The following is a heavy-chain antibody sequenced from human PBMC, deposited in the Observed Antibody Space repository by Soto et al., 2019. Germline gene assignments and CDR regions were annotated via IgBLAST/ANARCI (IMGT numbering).Heavy chain of an antibody. CDR3: ARALASPLMSWFDP. Sequence: ASVKVSCKASGYTFTGYYMHWVRQAPGQGLEWMGWINPNSGGTNYAQKFQGRVTMTRDTSISTAHMELSRLRSDDTAVYYCARALASPLMSWFDPWGQGTLVTVSS. D-gene: IGHD2-8*01. CDR1: GYTFTGYY. J-gene: IGHJ5*02. CDR2: INPNSGGT. V-gene: IGHV1-2*02.